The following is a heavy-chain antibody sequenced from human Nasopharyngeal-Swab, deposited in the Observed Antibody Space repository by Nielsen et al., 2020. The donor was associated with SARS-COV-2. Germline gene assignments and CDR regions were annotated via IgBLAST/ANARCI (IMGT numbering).Heavy chain of an antibody. V-gene: IGHV3-48*04. Sequence: GESLKISCAASGFTLSDYNMNWVRQAPGKGLEWVSYITSSSGIIYYADSVKGRFTISRDNAKNLLYLQMNSLRAEDTAVYYCASAHRAYGDSGYYPLDYWGKGTLVTVSS. CDR3: ASAHRAYGDSGYYPLDY. J-gene: IGHJ4*02. CDR1: GFTLSDYN. CDR2: ITSSSGII. D-gene: IGHD3-22*01.